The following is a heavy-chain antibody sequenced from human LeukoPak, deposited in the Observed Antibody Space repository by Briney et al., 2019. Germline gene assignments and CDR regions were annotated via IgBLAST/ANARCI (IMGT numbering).Heavy chain of an antibody. CDR1: GFTFSGFW. Sequence: GGSLRLSCAASGFTFSGFWMTWVRQAPGKGLEWVANIKQDGSEKYYVDSVKGRFTVSRDNANNSLFLQMNSLRGDDAAVYYCAREPLDTSGYYYGTLDYWGQGTLATVSS. D-gene: IGHD3-22*01. CDR2: IKQDGSEK. CDR3: AREPLDTSGYYYGTLDY. J-gene: IGHJ4*02. V-gene: IGHV3-7*01.